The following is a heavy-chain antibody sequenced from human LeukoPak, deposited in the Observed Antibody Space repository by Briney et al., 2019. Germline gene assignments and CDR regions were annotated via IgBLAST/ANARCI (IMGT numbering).Heavy chain of an antibody. CDR3: AKHPLTYYYDSSGYYLYYFDY. V-gene: IGHV3-23*01. Sequence: TGGSLRLSCAASGFTFSSYAMSWVRQAPGKGLEWVSAISGSGGSTYYADSVKCRFTISRDNSKNTLYLQMNSLRAEDTAVYYCAKHPLTYYYDSSGYYLYYFDYWGQGTLVTVSS. D-gene: IGHD3-22*01. CDR1: GFTFSSYA. CDR2: ISGSGGST. J-gene: IGHJ4*02.